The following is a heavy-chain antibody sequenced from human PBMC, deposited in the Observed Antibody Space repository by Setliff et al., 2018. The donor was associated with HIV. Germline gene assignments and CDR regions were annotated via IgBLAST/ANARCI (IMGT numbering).Heavy chain of an antibody. CDR2: VYYTGST. CDR3: ARGNRVFDY. CDR1: GDSISSNY. V-gene: IGHV4-59*01. Sequence: SETLSLTCTVSGDSISSNYWTWIRQPPGKGLEYIGYVYYTGSTSYNPSLKNRVTISIDTSKNQFSLKLRSVTAADTAVYYCARGNRVFDYWGQGALVTVSS. J-gene: IGHJ4*02. D-gene: IGHD3-3*01.